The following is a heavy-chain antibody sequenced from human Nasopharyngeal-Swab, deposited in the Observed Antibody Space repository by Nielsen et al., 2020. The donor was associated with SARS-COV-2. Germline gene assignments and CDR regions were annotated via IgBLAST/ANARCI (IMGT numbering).Heavy chain of an antibody. CDR1: GFTVSSNY. CDR2: IYSGGST. D-gene: IGHD3-10*01. J-gene: IGHJ6*02. Sequence: GASLKISCAASGFTVSSNYMSWVRQAPGKGLEWVSVIYSGGSTYYADSVQGRFTISRDNSKNTLYLQMNSLRAEDTAVYYCARDIRSDYYGSGSYYYYYGMDVWGQGTTVTVSS. CDR3: ARDIRSDYYGSGSYYYYYGMDV. V-gene: IGHV3-53*01.